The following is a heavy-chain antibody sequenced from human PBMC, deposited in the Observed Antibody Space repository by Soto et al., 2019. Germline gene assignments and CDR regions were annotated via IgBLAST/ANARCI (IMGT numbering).Heavy chain of an antibody. D-gene: IGHD2-15*01. CDR3: AKQNGYGGNTELEY. CDR1: GFTFSSHF. CDR2: ISYDGSNK. V-gene: IGHV3-30*18. Sequence: PGGSLRLSCEDSGFTFSSHFMYWVRQAPGKGLEWVAVISYDGSNKYYADSVKGRFTISRDNSKNTLYLQMNSLRAEDTAVYYCAKQNGYGGNTELEYWGQGTLVTVSS. J-gene: IGHJ4*02.